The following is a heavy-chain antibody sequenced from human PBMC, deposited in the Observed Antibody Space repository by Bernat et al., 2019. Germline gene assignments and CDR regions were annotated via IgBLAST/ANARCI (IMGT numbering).Heavy chain of an antibody. CDR3: ARDPAGYGSAASWFDP. V-gene: IGHV1-69*04. CDR1: GYTFTIYY. CDR2: IIPILGIA. J-gene: IGHJ5*02. D-gene: IGHD3-10*01. Sequence: QAGAEVKKPGASVKVSCKASGYTFTIYYIHWVRQAPGQGLEWMGRIIPILGIANYAQKFQGRVTITADKSTSTAYMELSSLRSEDTAVYYCARDPAGYGSAASWFDPWGQGTLVTVSS.